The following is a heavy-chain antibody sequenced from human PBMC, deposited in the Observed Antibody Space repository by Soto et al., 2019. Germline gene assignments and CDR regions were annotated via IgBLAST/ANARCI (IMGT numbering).Heavy chain of an antibody. J-gene: IGHJ5*02. CDR2: IKQDGSEK. Sequence: EVQLVESGGGLVQPGGSLRLSCAASGFTFSSYWMSWVRQAPGKGLEWVANIKQDGSEKYYVDSVKGRFTISRDNAKNSLYLQMNSLRAEDTAVYYCARSIAALLNWFDPWGQGTLVTVSS. CDR1: GFTFSSYW. CDR3: ARSIAALLNWFDP. D-gene: IGHD6-6*01. V-gene: IGHV3-7*01.